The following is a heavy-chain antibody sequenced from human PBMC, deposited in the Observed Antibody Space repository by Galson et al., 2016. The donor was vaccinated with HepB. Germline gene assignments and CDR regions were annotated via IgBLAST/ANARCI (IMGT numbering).Heavy chain of an antibody. V-gene: IGHV3-74*01. CDR1: GFTFSSYW. Sequence: SLRLSCPASGFTFSSYWMHWVRQAPGKGLVWVSRINSDGSSTSYADSVKGRFTISRDNAKNTLYLQMNSLRAEDTAVYYCASSVAAAGNWFDPWGQGTLVTVSS. CDR2: INSDGSST. D-gene: IGHD6-13*01. J-gene: IGHJ5*02. CDR3: ASSVAAAGNWFDP.